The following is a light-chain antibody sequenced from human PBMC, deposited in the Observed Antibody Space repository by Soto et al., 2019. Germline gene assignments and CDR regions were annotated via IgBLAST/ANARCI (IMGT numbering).Light chain of an antibody. CDR1: HDIGNS. J-gene: IGKJ3*01. CDR3: QKSDHLPL. CDR2: DAY. V-gene: IGKV1-33*01. Sequence: DIRMTQSPPSLSASVGDRVTITCQASHDIGNSLNWYQAKPGQAPKLVIYDAYNLETGVPSTFSGSGYGTLFAFTISGLRPEDIATYYCQKSDHLPLFGPGTKVDIK.